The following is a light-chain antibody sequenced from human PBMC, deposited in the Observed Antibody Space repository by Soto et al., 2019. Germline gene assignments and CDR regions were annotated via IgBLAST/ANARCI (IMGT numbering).Light chain of an antibody. V-gene: IGLV2-14*01. J-gene: IGLJ1*01. CDR1: SSDVGGYNY. Sequence: QSVLTQPASVSGSPGQSITISCTGTSSDVGGYNYVSWYQQHPGKAPKLMNYDVSNRPSGVSNRFSGSKSGKTDSLTISRLQAEDEADYYCSSYTSSSTPYVFGTGTKVTVL. CDR3: SSYTSSSTPYV. CDR2: DVS.